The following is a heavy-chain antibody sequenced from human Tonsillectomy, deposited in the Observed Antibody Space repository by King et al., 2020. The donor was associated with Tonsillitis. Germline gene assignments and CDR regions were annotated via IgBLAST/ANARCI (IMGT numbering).Heavy chain of an antibody. CDR1: GGSISSTSYY. CDR2: LYSSGST. D-gene: IGHD3-3*01. V-gene: IGHV4-39*01. J-gene: IGHJ4*02. CDR3: TRHFYSHYDFWIFDY. Sequence: QLQESGSGLVKPSETLSLSCTVSGGSISSTSYYWSWIRQPPGKGLEWIGALYSSGSTNYNPSPKGRITISGATPKNQFSLWLKSVTAADTAVYYFTRHFYSHYDFWIFDYWGQGTLVTVSS.